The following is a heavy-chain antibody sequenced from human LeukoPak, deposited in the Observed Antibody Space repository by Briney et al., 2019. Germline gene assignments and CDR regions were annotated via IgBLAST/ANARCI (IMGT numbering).Heavy chain of an antibody. J-gene: IGHJ3*02. CDR1: GGSISSGGYY. Sequence: PSETLSLTCTVSGGSISSGGYYWSWIRQHPGKGLEWIGYIYYSGSTYYNPSLKSRVTMSVDTSKNQFSLKLSSVTAADTAVYYCARDNGGSYYDAFDIWGQGTMVTVSS. V-gene: IGHV4-31*03. D-gene: IGHD1-26*01. CDR3: ARDNGGSYYDAFDI. CDR2: IYYSGST.